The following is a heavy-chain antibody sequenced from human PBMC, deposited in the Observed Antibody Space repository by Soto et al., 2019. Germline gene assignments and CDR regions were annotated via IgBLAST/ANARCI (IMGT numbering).Heavy chain of an antibody. J-gene: IGHJ4*02. V-gene: IGHV1-46*01. CDR2: VNPSGGHT. Sequence: QVQLVQSGAEVKKPGASVKVSCKASGDTFTDYYIHWVRQAPGQGLEWMGTVNPSGGHTTYAQHFLGRMTIPKDTSTSTLYMELTSLTPEDTAVYYCARGGHVVVVTAALDYWGQGTLVTVSS. CDR1: GDTFTDYY. D-gene: IGHD2-21*02. CDR3: ARGGHVVVVTAALDY.